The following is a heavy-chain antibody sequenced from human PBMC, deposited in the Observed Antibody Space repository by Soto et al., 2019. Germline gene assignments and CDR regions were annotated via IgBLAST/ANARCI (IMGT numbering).Heavy chain of an antibody. CDR1: GGSISSYY. Sequence: PSETLSLTCTVSGGSISSYYWSWIRQPPGKGLEWIGYIYYSGSTNYNPSLKSRVTISVDTSKNQFSLKLSSVTAADTAAYYCARHRDGWFDPWGQGTLVTVSS. V-gene: IGHV4-59*08. CDR2: IYYSGST. CDR3: ARHRDGWFDP. J-gene: IGHJ5*02.